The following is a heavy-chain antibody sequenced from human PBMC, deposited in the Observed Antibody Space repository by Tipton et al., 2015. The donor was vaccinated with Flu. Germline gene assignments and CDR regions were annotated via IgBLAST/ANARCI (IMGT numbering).Heavy chain of an antibody. V-gene: IGHV3-11*01. D-gene: IGHD5/OR15-5a*01. CDR3: ARGYRTERPTSVSPITYFDY. J-gene: IGHJ4*02. CDR2: ISNSGSNI. CDR1: GFTFTENY. Sequence: QVQLVQSGGGLVKPGGSLRLSCAASGFTFTENYMGWIRQAPGKGLEWVSYISNSGSNIYNAESVKGRFTISRDNAKNSLYLQMNSLRAEDTAVYYCARGYRTERPTSVSPITYFDYWGQGVLVTVSS.